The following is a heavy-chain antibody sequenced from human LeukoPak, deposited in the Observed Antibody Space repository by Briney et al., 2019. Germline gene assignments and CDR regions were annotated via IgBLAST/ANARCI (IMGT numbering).Heavy chain of an antibody. CDR1: GFSFSSYN. D-gene: IGHD6-19*01. CDR3: ARAYGCSSAGTGYFDY. V-gene: IGHV3-21*01. Sequence: GGSLRLSCAASGFSFSSYNMNWVRQAPGKGLEWVSSISGSSSYIYYADSMKGRFTISRDNAKNSLYLQMNSLRAEDTAVYYCARAYGCSSAGTGYFDYWGQGTLVTVSS. CDR2: ISGSSSYI. J-gene: IGHJ4*02.